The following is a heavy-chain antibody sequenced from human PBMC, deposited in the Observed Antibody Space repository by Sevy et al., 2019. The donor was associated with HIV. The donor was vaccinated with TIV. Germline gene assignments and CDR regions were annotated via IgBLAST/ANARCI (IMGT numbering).Heavy chain of an antibody. CDR1: GFTFSDYY. Sequence: GGSLRLSCAVSGFTFSDYYMSWIRQAPGKGLEWVSDISSGSTYTKYADSVKGRFTISRDNAKNSLYLQMNSLRVEDTAVYYCSRDRRNYAGQYFDYWCQGTLVTVSS. J-gene: IGHJ4*02. CDR3: SRDRRNYAGQYFDY. CDR2: ISSGSTYT. V-gene: IGHV3-11*06. D-gene: IGHD1-7*01.